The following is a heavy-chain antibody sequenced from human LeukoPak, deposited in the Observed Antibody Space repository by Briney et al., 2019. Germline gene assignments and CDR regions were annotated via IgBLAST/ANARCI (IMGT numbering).Heavy chain of an antibody. J-gene: IGHJ4*02. CDR1: GYTFTSYG. Sequence: ASVKVSCKASGYTFTSYGISWVRQAPGQGLEWMGWISAYNGNTNYAQKFQGRVTITADESTSTAYMELSSLRSEDTAVYYCARGSSGSYKYYFDYWGQGTLVTVSS. D-gene: IGHD3-10*01. CDR3: ARGSSGSYKYYFDY. CDR2: ISAYNGNT. V-gene: IGHV1-18*01.